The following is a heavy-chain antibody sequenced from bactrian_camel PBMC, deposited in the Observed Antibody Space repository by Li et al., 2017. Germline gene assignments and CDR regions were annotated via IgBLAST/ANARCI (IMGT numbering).Heavy chain of an antibody. Sequence: HVQLVESGGGSVQAGGSLTLSCAASEEADCMGYFRQRPGQEREGVAAIGPDGKTDYPHTLSGRFTISRENAKNTVYLEVNSLTPEDTGVYYCVRDYKSGDYRDDFGYWGQGTQVTVS. CDR3: VRDYKSGDYRDDFGY. V-gene: IGHV3S53*01. J-gene: IGHJ6*01. CDR2: IGPDGKT. D-gene: IGHD4*01. CDR1: EEADC.